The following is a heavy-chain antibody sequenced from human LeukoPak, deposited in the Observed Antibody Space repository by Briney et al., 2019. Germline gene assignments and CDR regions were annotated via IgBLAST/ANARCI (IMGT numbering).Heavy chain of an antibody. CDR2: ISSSSSYI. J-gene: IGHJ6*04. D-gene: IGHD2-15*01. V-gene: IGHV3-21*04. CDR3: ANVWGVVVAARF. CDR1: GFTFSSYS. Sequence: GGSLRLSCAASGFTFSSYSMNWVRQAPGKGLEWVSSISSSSSYIYYADSVKGRFTISRDNAKNSLYLQMNSLSPEDTAVYYCANVWGVVVAARFWGKGTTVSISS.